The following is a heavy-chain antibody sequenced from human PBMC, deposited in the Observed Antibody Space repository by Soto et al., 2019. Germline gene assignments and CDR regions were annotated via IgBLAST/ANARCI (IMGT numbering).Heavy chain of an antibody. Sequence: QVQLVQSGAEVKKPGASVKVSCKASGYTFTSYGISWVRQAPGQGLEWMGWISAYNGNTNYAQKLQGRVTMTTDTSTSTAYMELRSLRSDDTAVYYCARVARNRGYCSSTSCYESWGQGTLVTVSS. V-gene: IGHV1-18*01. CDR2: ISAYNGNT. CDR3: ARVARNRGYCSSTSCYES. D-gene: IGHD2-2*01. CDR1: GYTFTSYG. J-gene: IGHJ5*02.